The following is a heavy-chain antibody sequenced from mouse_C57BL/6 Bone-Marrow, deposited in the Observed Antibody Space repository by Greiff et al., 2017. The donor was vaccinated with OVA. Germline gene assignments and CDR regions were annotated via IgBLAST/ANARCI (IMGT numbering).Heavy chain of an antibody. D-gene: IGHD6-2*01. CDR2: IDHDTGGT. Sequence: VQLQQSGAGLVRPGDSVTLSCTASGFTFTDYEMHWVKQTPVHGLEWIGAIDHDTGGTAYTEKFKGQVILTRDKATSTVYMELSSLTSEDSAVYYCTRPPFSSDSYYSLDYWGQGTPVTVSS. V-gene: IGHV1-15*01. CDR3: TRPPFSSDSYYSLDY. CDR1: GFTFTDYE. J-gene: IGHJ4*01.